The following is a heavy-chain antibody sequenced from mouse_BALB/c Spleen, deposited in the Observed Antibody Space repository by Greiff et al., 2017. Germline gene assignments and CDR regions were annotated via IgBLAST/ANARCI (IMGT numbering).Heavy chain of an antibody. V-gene: IGHV3-2*02. CDR3: AVYRYDAMDY. Sequence: EVQLQESGPGLVKPSQSLSLTCTVTGYSITSDYAWNWLRQFPGNKLEWMGYISYSGSTSYNPSLKSRISITRDTSKNQFFLQLNSVTTEDTATYNGAVYRYDAMDYWGQGTSVTVSS. CDR1: GYSITSDYA. D-gene: IGHD1-3*01. CDR2: ISYSGST. J-gene: IGHJ4*01.